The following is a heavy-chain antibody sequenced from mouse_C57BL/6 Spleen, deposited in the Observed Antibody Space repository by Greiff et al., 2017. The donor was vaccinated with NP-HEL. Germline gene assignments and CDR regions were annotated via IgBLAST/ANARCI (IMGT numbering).Heavy chain of an antibody. V-gene: IGHV1-52*01. Sequence: VQLQQPGAELVRPGSSVKLSCKASGYTFTSYWMHWVKQRPIQGLEWIGNIDPSDSETHYNQKFKDKATLTVDKSSSTAYMQLSSLTSEDSAVYYCARGPTIVTTSAWFAYWGQGTLVTVSA. CDR2: IDPSDSET. J-gene: IGHJ3*01. CDR1: GYTFTSYW. D-gene: IGHD2-5*01. CDR3: ARGPTIVTTSAWFAY.